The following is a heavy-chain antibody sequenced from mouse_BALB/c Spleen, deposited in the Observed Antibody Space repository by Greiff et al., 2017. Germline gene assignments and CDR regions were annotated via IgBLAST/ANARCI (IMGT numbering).Heavy chain of an antibody. CDR3: ARGQNWDY. CDR1: GFTFSSYA. CDR2: ISSGGST. Sequence: EVQLVESGGGLVKPGGSLKLSCAASGFTFSSYAMSWVRQTPEKRLEWVASISSGGSTYYTDSVKGRFTISRDNARNILYLQMSSLRSEDTAMYYCARGQNWDYWGQGTTLTVSS. J-gene: IGHJ2*01. V-gene: IGHV5-6-5*01. D-gene: IGHD4-1*01.